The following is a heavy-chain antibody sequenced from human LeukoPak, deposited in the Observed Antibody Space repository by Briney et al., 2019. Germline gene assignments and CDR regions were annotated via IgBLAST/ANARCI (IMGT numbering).Heavy chain of an antibody. CDR2: INPNSGGT. V-gene: IGHV1-2*02. CDR3: ARVPRLYYFDY. Sequence: GASVKVSCKASGYTFTGYYMHWVRQAPGQGLEWMGWINPNSGGTNHAQKFQGRVTMTRDTSISTAYMELSRLRSDDTAVYYCARVPRLYYFDYWGQGTLVTVSS. CDR1: GYTFTGYY. J-gene: IGHJ4*02.